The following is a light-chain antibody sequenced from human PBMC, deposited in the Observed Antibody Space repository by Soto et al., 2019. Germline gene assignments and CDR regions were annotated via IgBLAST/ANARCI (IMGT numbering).Light chain of an antibody. CDR3: CSYSSSRVFYV. CDR2: EVS. Sequence: QSALTQPASVSGSPGQSITISCTGTSSDVGDYNYVSWYQQHPGKAPKVMIYEVSNRPSGISNRFSGSKSGNTASLTISGLQAEDEADYYCCSYSSSRVFYVFGTGTKLTVL. CDR1: SSDVGDYNY. V-gene: IGLV2-14*01. J-gene: IGLJ1*01.